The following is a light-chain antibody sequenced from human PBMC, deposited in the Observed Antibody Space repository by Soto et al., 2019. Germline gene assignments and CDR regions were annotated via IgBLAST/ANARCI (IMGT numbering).Light chain of an antibody. V-gene: IGKV1-16*02. CDR2: ATS. CDR3: QQYDSYPRT. J-gene: IGKJ2*01. Sequence: DIQMTQSPSSLSASVGDRVTITCRAIQGISKYIAWFQQKPGKAPKSLIYATSRLQSGVPTKFSGSGSGTDCTLTISSLQPEDFATYYCQQYDSYPRTFGQWTKLE. CDR1: QGISKY.